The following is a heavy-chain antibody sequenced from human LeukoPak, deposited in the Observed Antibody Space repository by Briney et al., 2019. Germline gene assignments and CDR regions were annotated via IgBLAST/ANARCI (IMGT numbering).Heavy chain of an antibody. D-gene: IGHD3-16*01. CDR1: GGSISSYY. CDR3: ARGGLQRGGGDFDY. J-gene: IGHJ4*02. CDR2: IYYSGST. V-gene: IGHV4-59*01. Sequence: PSETLSLTCTVSGGSISSYYWSWIRQPPGKGLEWIGYIYYSGSTNYNPSLKSRVTISVDTSKNQFSLKLSSVTAADTAVYYCARGGLQRGGGDFDYWGQGTLVTVSS.